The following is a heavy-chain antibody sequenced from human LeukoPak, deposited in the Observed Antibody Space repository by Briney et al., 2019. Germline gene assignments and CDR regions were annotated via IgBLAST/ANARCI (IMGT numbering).Heavy chain of an antibody. CDR2: ISSSSSTI. J-gene: IGHJ4*02. CDR3: AAAVAMIGTGLDY. CDR1: GFTFSSYS. D-gene: IGHD5-12*01. Sequence: GGSLRLSCAASGFTFSSYSMNWVRQAPGKGLEWVSYISSSSSTIYYADSVKGRFTISRDNAKNSLYLQMNSLRAEDTAVYYCAAAVAMIGTGLDYWGQGTLVTVSS. V-gene: IGHV3-48*01.